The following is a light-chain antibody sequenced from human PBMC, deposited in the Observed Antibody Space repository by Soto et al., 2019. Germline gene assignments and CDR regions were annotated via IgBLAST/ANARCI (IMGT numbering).Light chain of an antibody. J-gene: IGLJ3*02. CDR3: RSYTSSSTRV. Sequence: QSALTQPASVSGSPGQSITISCTGTSSDVGGYNYVSWYQQHPVKAPKLMIYDVSNRPSGVSNRFSGSKSGNTASLTISGLQAEDEADYYCRSYTSSSTRVFGGGTKLTVL. CDR1: SSDVGGYNY. V-gene: IGLV2-14*01. CDR2: DVS.